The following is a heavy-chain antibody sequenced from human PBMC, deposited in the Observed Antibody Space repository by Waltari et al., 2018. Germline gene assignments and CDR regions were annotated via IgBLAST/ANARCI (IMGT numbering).Heavy chain of an antibody. D-gene: IGHD7-27*01. J-gene: IGHJ6*03. CDR3: ARHNWGSGGYYYYYMDV. V-gene: IGHV5-51*01. CDR1: GYSFTSYW. CDR2: IYPGDPDT. Sequence: EVQLVQSGAEVKKPGESLKISCKGSGYSFTSYWIGWVRQMPGKGLEWMGIIYPGDPDTIYRPSFQGQVTISSDKSSSTAYLQWSSLKASDTAMYDCARHNWGSGGYYYYYMDVWGKGTTVTVSS.